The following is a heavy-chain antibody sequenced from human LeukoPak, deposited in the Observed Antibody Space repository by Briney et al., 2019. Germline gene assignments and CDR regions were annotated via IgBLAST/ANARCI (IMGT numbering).Heavy chain of an antibody. D-gene: IGHD3-16*02. CDR2: INHSGST. CDR1: GGSFSGYY. CDR3: ARGFLGFYDYVWGSYRYSAFDY. V-gene: IGHV4-34*01. J-gene: IGHJ4*02. Sequence: PSETLSLTCAVYGGSFSGYYWSWIRQPPGKGLEWIGEINHSGSTNYNPSLKSRVTISVDTSKNQFFLKLSSVTAADTAVYYCARGFLGFYDYVWGSYRYSAFDYWGQGTLVTVSS.